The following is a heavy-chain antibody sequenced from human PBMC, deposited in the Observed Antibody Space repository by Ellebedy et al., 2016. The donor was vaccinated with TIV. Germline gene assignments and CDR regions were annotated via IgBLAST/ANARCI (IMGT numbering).Heavy chain of an antibody. J-gene: IGHJ4*02. CDR3: TRALKQQLSSGWKD. D-gene: IGHD6-19*01. CDR1: GFTFGDYA. CDR2: IRSKAYGGTT. Sequence: PGGSLRLSCTASGFTFGDYAMSWVRQAPGKGLEWVGFIRSKAYGGTTEYAASVKGRFTISRDDSKSIAYLQMNSLKTEDTAVYYCTRALKQQLSSGWKDWGQGTLVTVSS. V-gene: IGHV3-49*04.